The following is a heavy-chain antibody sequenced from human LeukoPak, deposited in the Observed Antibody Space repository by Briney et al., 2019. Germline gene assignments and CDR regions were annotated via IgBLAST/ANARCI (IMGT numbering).Heavy chain of an antibody. CDR3: AREPSVVPGAMPWLNGMDV. J-gene: IGHJ6*02. CDR2: IYTSGST. D-gene: IGHD2-2*01. Sequence: PSETLSLTCTVSGGSISSYYWSWIRQPAGKGLEWIGRIYTSGSTNYNPSLKSRVTMSVDTSKKQFSLKLSSVTDADTAVYYCAREPSVVPGAMPWLNGMDVWGQGTTVTVCS. V-gene: IGHV4-4*07. CDR1: GGSISSYY.